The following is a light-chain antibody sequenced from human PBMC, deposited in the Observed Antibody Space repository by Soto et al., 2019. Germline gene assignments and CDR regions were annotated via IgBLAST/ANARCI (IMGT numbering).Light chain of an antibody. CDR1: SRDVGGYKY. Sequence: QSALTQPASVSGSPGQSITISCTGTSRDVGGYKYVSWYQQHPGNAPKLMIYEVTNRPSGVSNRFSGSKSGNTASLSISGLQAEDEADYYCSSYTSSSTLVFGGGTKVTVL. CDR3: SSYTSSSTLV. J-gene: IGLJ3*02. V-gene: IGLV2-14*01. CDR2: EVT.